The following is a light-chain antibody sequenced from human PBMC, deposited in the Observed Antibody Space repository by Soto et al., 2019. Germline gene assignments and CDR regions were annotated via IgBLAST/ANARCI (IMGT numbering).Light chain of an antibody. Sequence: EIVLTQSPGTLSLSPGERATLSCRASQRVTSDFLAWYQQKPGQAPSLLIYGVSNRATGVPDRFSGSGSGTDFTLTISRLEPEDFAVYHCQQYGRSPPTFGGGTKVGFK. J-gene: IGKJ4*01. V-gene: IGKV3-20*01. CDR1: QRVTSDF. CDR3: QQYGRSPPT. CDR2: GVS.